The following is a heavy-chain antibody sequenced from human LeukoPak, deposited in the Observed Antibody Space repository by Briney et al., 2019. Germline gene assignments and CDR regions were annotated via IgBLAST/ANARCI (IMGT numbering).Heavy chain of an antibody. J-gene: IGHJ4*02. CDR3: AKGSIWSGYYPLGTPGNY. V-gene: IGHV3-30*02. CDR1: GFTFSSYA. Sequence: PGGSLRLSCAASGFTFSSYAMHWVRQAPGKGLEWVAFIRYDGSNKYYADSVKGRFTISRDNSKNTLYLQMNSLRAEDTAVYYCAKGSIWSGYYPLGTPGNYWGQGTLVTVSS. D-gene: IGHD3-3*01. CDR2: IRYDGSNK.